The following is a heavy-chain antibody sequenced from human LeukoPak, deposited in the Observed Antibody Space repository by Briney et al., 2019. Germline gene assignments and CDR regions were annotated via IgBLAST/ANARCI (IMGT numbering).Heavy chain of an antibody. D-gene: IGHD3-10*01. V-gene: IGHV1-2*02. J-gene: IGHJ4*02. Sequence: ASVKVSCKASGYTFTGYYMHWVRQAPGQGLEWMGWINPNSGGTNYARKFQGRVTMTRDTSISTAYMELSRLRSDDTAVYYCARGKRYGSGSYYADYWGQGTLVTVSS. CDR1: GYTFTGYY. CDR2: INPNSGGT. CDR3: ARGKRYGSGSYYADY.